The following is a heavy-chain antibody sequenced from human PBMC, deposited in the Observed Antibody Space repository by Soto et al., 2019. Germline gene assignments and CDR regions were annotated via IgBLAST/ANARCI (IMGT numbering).Heavy chain of an antibody. D-gene: IGHD6-13*01. J-gene: IGHJ6*02. CDR2: VYYSDGT. CDR3: ARTESSSWSFFYYGMDV. CDR1: GGSIGSYY. V-gene: IGHV4-59*01. Sequence: QVQLKESGPELVKPSETLALTCTVSGGSIGSYYWSWIRQPPGRGLEWIGCVYYSDGTNYNPSLKSRVTMSMDKSNNQFSLRLSSVTAADTAVYYCARTESSSWSFFYYGMDVWGQGTTVTVSS.